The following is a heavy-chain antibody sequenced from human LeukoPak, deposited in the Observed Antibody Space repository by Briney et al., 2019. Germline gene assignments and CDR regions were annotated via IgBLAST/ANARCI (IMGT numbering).Heavy chain of an antibody. CDR3: ARALVVPHIDY. D-gene: IGHD2-15*01. CDR1: GGSISSSRYY. CDR2: IYYSGST. J-gene: IGHJ4*02. V-gene: IGHV4-39*07. Sequence: PSETLFLTCTVSGGSISSSRYYWGWIRQPPGKGLEWIGRIYYSGSTYYNPSLKSRVTISVDTSKNQFSLKLSSVTAADTAVYYCARALVVPHIDYWGQGTLVTVSS.